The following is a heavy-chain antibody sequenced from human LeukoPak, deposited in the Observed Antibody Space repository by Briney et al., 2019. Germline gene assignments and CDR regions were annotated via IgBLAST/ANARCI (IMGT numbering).Heavy chain of an antibody. V-gene: IGHV1-18*01. J-gene: IGHJ4*02. D-gene: IGHD6-19*01. CDR3: ARSYDKYSSGWFGVY. CDR1: GYTFTSYG. Sequence: ASVKVSCKASGYTFTSYGISWVRQAPGQGLEWMGWISAYNGNTNYAQKLQGRVTMTTDTSTSTAYMELRSLRSDDTAVYYCARSYDKYSSGWFGVYWGQGTLVTVSS. CDR2: ISAYNGNT.